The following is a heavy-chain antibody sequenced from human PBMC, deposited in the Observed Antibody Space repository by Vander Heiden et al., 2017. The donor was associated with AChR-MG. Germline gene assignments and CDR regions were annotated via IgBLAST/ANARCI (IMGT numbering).Heavy chain of an antibody. Sequence: EVQLVESGGGSVQPGGSLRRPCAASGFTFRSYDMHWVRQAPGKGLEWVSYITRRSSTINYADSVKGRFTISRDNAKNSLYLQLNSLRAEDTAGYYCARGPRYWGQGILVTVSS. CDR3: ARGPRY. CDR1: GFTFRSYD. J-gene: IGHJ4*02. V-gene: IGHV3-48*01. CDR2: ITRRSSTI.